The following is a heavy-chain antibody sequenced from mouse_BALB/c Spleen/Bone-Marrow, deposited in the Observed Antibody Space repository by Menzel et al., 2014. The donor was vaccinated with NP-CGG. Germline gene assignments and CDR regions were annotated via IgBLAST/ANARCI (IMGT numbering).Heavy chain of an antibody. V-gene: IGHV3-5*02. Sequence: EVQLVESGPGLVKPSQTVSLTCTVTGISITTGNYRWSWIRQFPGNKLEWIGYIYYSGTITYNPSLTSRTTITRDTSKNQFFLEMNSLTAEDTATYYCARAYYRDDYAMDYWGQGTSVTVSS. J-gene: IGHJ4*01. D-gene: IGHD2-14*01. CDR3: ARAYYRDDYAMDY. CDR2: IYYSGTI. CDR1: GISITTGNYR.